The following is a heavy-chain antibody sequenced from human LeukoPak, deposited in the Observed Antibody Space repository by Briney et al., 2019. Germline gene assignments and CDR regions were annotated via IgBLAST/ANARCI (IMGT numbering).Heavy chain of an antibody. CDR2: IRYDGSSK. J-gene: IGHJ6*03. V-gene: IGHV3-30*02. Sequence: GGSLRLSCAASGFTFSSYGMHWVRQAPGKGLEWVAFIRYDGSSKYYADSVKGRFTISRDNAKNSLSLQMNSLRAEDTAVYYCARSPAGANYYLDVWGKGTTVTISS. CDR1: GFTFSSYG. D-gene: IGHD1-14*01. CDR3: ARSPAGANYYLDV.